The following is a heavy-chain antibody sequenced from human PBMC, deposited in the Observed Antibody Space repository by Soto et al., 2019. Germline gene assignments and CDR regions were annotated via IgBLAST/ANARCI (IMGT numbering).Heavy chain of an antibody. CDR1: GGSISSGGYY. Sequence: TLSLTCTVSGGSISSGGYYWSWIRQHPGKGLEWIGYIYYSGSTYYNPSLKSRVTISVDTSKNQFSLKLSSVTAADTAVYYCAREIVVVPAAFDPWGQGTLVTVSS. D-gene: IGHD2-2*01. CDR2: IYYSGST. V-gene: IGHV4-31*03. J-gene: IGHJ5*02. CDR3: AREIVVVPAAFDP.